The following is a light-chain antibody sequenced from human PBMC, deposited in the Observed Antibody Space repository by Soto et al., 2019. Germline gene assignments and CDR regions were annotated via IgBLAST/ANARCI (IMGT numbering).Light chain of an antibody. CDR1: QSVSSY. Sequence: EIVLTQSPATLSLSPGERATLSCRASQSVSSYLAWYQQKPGQAPRLLSYDASNRATGIPARFSGSGSGTDFTLTIRSLEPEDFAVYYCQHRSNWPPITFGQGTRLE. CDR3: QHRSNWPPIT. V-gene: IGKV3-11*01. CDR2: DAS. J-gene: IGKJ5*01.